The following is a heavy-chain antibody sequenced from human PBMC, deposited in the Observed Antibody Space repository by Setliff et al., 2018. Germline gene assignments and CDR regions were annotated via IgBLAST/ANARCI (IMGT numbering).Heavy chain of an antibody. CDR2: FDPEDGET. V-gene: IGHV1-24*01. J-gene: IGHJ4*02. Sequence: GASVKVSCKVSGYTLTELSRHWVRQAPGKGLEWMGGFDPEDGETSYAQKFQGRVTMTRDTSTSTVYMELSSLRSEDTAVYYCARADYVWGSYRQYYFDYWGQGTLVTVSS. CDR1: GYTLTELS. CDR3: ARADYVWGSYRQYYFDY. D-gene: IGHD3-16*02.